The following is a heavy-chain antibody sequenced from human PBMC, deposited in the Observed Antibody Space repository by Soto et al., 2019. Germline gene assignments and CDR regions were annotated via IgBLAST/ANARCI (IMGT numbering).Heavy chain of an antibody. J-gene: IGHJ6*02. D-gene: IGHD3-10*01. CDR2: ISAYNGNT. V-gene: IGHV1-18*01. Sequence: QVQLVQSGAEVKKPGASVKVSCKASGYTFTSYGISWVRQAPGQGLEWMGWISAYNGNTNYAQKLQGRVTMTTDTXRSTAYMELRSPRSDDTAVYYWAGEVSVPRLYGMDVWGQGTTVTVSS. CDR3: AGEVSVPRLYGMDV. CDR1: GYTFTSYG.